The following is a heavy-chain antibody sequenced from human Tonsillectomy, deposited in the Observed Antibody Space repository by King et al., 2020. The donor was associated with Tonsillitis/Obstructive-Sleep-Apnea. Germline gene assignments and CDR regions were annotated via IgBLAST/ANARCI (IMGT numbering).Heavy chain of an antibody. CDR2: IYPDDSDT. J-gene: IGHJ6*03. Sequence: QLVQSGAEVKKPGESLKISCKGSGYSFTNYWIAWVRQTPGKGLEWMGIIYPDDSDTRYSPSFQGQVTIPADKSISSAYLQWSSLKASDTAMYYCARGAYDFLSGYYSQNYYYYYMDVWGKGTTVTVSS. V-gene: IGHV5-51*01. CDR1: GYSFTNYW. D-gene: IGHD3-3*01. CDR3: ARGAYDFLSGYYSQNYYYYYMDV.